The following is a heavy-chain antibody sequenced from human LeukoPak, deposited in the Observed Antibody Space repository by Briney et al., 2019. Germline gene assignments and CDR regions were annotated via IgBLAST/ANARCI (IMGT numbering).Heavy chain of an antibody. Sequence: GGSLRLSCAASGFTFSIYAMSWVRQAPGKGLQWVSSITSRGESTCYVDPVKGRFTITRDNSENTLYLQMHSLRAEDTAVYYCARDRPNYYGSDGHYYRRDGDYWGRGTLVSVSS. CDR1: GFTFSIYA. CDR3: ARDRPNYYGSDGHYYRRDGDY. CDR2: ITSRGEST. J-gene: IGHJ4*02. D-gene: IGHD3-22*01. V-gene: IGHV3-23*01.